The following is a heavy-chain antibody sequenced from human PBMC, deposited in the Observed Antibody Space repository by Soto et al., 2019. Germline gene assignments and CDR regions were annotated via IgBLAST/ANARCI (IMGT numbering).Heavy chain of an antibody. CDR2: ISGSGGST. Sequence: QPGGSLRLSCAASGFTFSNYVMTWVRQAPGKGLEWVSGISGSGGSTYYADSVKGRFTISRDNSKNTLYLQMNSLRAEDTAVYYCAREGYCSSTSCYDMDVWGQGTTVTVSS. V-gene: IGHV3-23*01. CDR3: AREGYCSSTSCYDMDV. D-gene: IGHD2-2*01. J-gene: IGHJ6*02. CDR1: GFTFSNYV.